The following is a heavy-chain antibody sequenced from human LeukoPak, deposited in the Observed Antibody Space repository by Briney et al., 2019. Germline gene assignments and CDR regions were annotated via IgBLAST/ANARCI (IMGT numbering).Heavy chain of an antibody. V-gene: IGHV1-46*03. D-gene: IGHD5-18*01. CDR1: GYTFTSYY. Sequence: ASVKVSCKASGYTFTSYYMHWVRQAPGQGLEWMGIINPSGGSTSYAQKFQGRVTMTRDTSISTAYMELSRLRSDDTAVYYCARGYSYGPPFDYWGQGTLVTVSS. CDR3: ARGYSYGPPFDY. J-gene: IGHJ4*02. CDR2: INPSGGST.